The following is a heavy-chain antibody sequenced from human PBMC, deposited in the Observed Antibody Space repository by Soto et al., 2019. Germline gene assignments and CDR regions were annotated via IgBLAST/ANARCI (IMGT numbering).Heavy chain of an antibody. CDR2: IIPIFGTT. V-gene: IGHV1-69*13. Sequence: SVKVSCKASGGTFSNYAITWVRQAPGQGLEWLGRIIPIFGTTDYAQKFQGRVAITADESTTTAYMELSSLRSDDMAVYYCAKDGGREGYFGNWFDPWGQGTLVTVSS. CDR3: AKDGGREGYFGNWFDP. J-gene: IGHJ5*02. CDR1: GGTFSNYA. D-gene: IGHD2-15*01.